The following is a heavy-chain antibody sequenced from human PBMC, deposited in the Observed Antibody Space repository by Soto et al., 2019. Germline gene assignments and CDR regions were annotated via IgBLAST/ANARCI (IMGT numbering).Heavy chain of an antibody. V-gene: IGHV3-7*01. Sequence: DVQLVESGGALVQPGESRRLSCAASGFTFSDYFMTWVRQAPGKGLEWVATIKQDGNEKYYVDSVRGRFTISRDNPKNSLYLQMNGLRSEDTAVYYCAIGHWLGKWGNGTLVTVSS. CDR2: IKQDGNEK. CDR3: AIGHWLGK. CDR1: GFTFSDYF. J-gene: IGHJ4*01. D-gene: IGHD6-19*01.